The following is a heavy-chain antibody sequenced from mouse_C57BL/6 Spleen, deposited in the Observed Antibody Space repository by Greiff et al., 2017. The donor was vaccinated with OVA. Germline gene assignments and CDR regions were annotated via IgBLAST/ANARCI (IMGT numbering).Heavy chain of an antibody. Sequence: EVKLVESGGGLVKPGGSLKLSCAASGFTFSDYGMHWVRQAPEKGLEWVAYISSGSSTIYYADTVKGRFTISRDNAKNTLFLQMTSLRSEDTAMYYCASPYDYDEGYYFDYWGQGTTLTVSS. CDR3: ASPYDYDEGYYFDY. CDR2: ISSGSSTI. D-gene: IGHD2-4*01. CDR1: GFTFSDYG. J-gene: IGHJ2*01. V-gene: IGHV5-17*01.